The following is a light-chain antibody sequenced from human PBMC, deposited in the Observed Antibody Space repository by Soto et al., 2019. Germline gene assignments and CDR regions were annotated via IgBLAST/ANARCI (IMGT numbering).Light chain of an antibody. J-gene: IGLJ1*01. V-gene: IGLV1-51*01. CDR3: GSWDSSLSAYV. CDR1: SSNIGGNS. Sequence: QSVMTQPPSVSAAPGQKVTISCSGSSSNIGGNSVSWYQQLPGTDPKLLIYDDNKRPSGIPDRCSGSKSGTSATLGITGFQTGDEADYYCGSWDSSLSAYVFGTGTKVTVL. CDR2: DDN.